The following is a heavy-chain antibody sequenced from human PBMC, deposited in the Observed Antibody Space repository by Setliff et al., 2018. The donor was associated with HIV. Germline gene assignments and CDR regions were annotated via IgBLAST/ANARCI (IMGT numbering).Heavy chain of an antibody. Sequence: SETLSLTCTASGGSISSGSYYWSWIRQPAGKGLEWIGHIYTSGSTNYNPSLKSRVTISVDTSKNQFSLKLSSVTAADTAVYYCASRYNFWNGYSRGYFDYWGQGTLVTVSS. J-gene: IGHJ4*02. CDR1: GGSISSGSYY. CDR3: ASRYNFWNGYSRGYFDY. V-gene: IGHV4-61*09. CDR2: IYTSGST. D-gene: IGHD3-3*01.